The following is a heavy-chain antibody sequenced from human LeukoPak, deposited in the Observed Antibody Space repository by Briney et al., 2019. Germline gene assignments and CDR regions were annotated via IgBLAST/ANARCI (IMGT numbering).Heavy chain of an antibody. CDR1: GFTFSSYG. CDR3: ARIPVRGLWFGEFKIDY. CDR2: ISSSSSYI. J-gene: IGHJ4*02. V-gene: IGHV3-21*01. D-gene: IGHD3-10*01. Sequence: GGSLRLSCAASGFTFSSYGMNWVRQAPGKGLEWVSSISSSSSYIYYADSVKGRFTISRDNAKNSLYLQMNSLRAEDTAVYYCARIPVRGLWFGEFKIDYWGQGTLVTVSS.